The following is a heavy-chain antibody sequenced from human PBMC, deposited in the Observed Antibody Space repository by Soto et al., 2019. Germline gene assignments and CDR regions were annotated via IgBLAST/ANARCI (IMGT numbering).Heavy chain of an antibody. CDR3: AIQPFYCSGGSCSSPYYMAV. CDR2: ISSSSSYI. Sequence: GGSLRLSCAASGFTFSSYSMNWVRQAPGKGLEWVSSISSSSSYIYYADSVKGRFTISRDNAKNSLYLQMNSLRAEDTAVYYCAIQPFYCSGGSCSSPYYMAVWGKGTTVTVSS. V-gene: IGHV3-21*01. J-gene: IGHJ6*03. CDR1: GFTFSSYS. D-gene: IGHD2-15*01.